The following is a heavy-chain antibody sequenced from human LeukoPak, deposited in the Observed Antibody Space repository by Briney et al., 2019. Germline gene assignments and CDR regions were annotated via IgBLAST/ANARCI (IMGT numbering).Heavy chain of an antibody. Sequence: ASVKVSCKASGYNFNSFGFNWVRQAPGQGLEWVGWISGYNGNTKYAQKLQGRVTVTTDTSASTAYLDLRGLKSDDTAVYYCARSMGYFYYYAMDVWGQGTTVTVSS. D-gene: IGHD6-6*01. J-gene: IGHJ6*02. CDR1: GYNFNSFG. V-gene: IGHV1-18*01. CDR3: ARSMGYFYYYAMDV. CDR2: ISGYNGNT.